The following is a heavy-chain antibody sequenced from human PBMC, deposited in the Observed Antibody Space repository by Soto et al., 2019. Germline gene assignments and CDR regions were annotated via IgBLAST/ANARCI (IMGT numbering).Heavy chain of an antibody. D-gene: IGHD5-12*01. CDR1: GFTFSSYS. V-gene: IGHV3-64D*06. CDR3: VKSRGGNNFDFFD. Sequence: EGSLRLSCSATGFTFSSYSMHWVRQAPGKGLEYVSGIRGNGDPPFYADSVKGRFTISRDNSKNTLYLQMSSLSADDTAVYYCVKSRGGNNFDFFDWGQGALVTVSS. J-gene: IGHJ4*02. CDR2: IRGNGDPP.